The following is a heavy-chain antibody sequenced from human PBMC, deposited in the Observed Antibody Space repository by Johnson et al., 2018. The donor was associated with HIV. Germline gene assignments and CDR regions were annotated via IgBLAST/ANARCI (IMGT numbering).Heavy chain of an antibody. CDR2: ISYDGSNK. D-gene: IGHD1-26*01. Sequence: QVKLVESGGGVVQPGRSLRLSCAASGFTFSSYGMHWVRQAPGKGLEWVAVISYDGSNKYYADSVKGRFTISRDNSKNTLYLQMNSLRAEDTAVYYCAKAPGGGSRSLDALDIWGQGTMVTVSS. CDR3: AKAPGGGSRSLDALDI. CDR1: GFTFSSYG. V-gene: IGHV3-30*18. J-gene: IGHJ3*02.